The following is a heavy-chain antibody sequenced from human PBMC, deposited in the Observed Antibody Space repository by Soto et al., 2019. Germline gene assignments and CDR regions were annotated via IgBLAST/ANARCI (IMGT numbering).Heavy chain of an antibody. Sequence: QVQLVQSGAEVKEPGASVTVSCRASGDRFTDYYMHWVRQAPGQGLEWMGWINPNRGVTKYAQKFQGWVTMTRDTSIRTVYMQLSRLGFDDTAIYYCARESGGATATLDYYYFYMDVWGTGTKVTVSS. D-gene: IGHD5-12*01. CDR3: ARESGGATATLDYYYFYMDV. CDR2: INPNRGVT. J-gene: IGHJ6*03. V-gene: IGHV1-2*04. CDR1: GDRFTDYY.